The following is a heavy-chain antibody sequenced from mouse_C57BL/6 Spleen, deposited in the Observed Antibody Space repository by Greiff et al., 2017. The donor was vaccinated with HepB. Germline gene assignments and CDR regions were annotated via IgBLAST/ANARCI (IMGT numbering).Heavy chain of an antibody. CDR1: GFTFSSYA. CDR3: ARGHYYGSSYGKYYAMDY. V-gene: IGHV5-4*03. CDR2: ISDGGSYT. Sequence: EVMLVESGGGLVKPGGSLKLSCAASGFTFSSYAMSWVRQTPEKRLEWVATISDGGSYTYYPDNVKGRFTISRDNAKNNLYLQMSHLKSEDTAMYYCARGHYYGSSYGKYYAMDYWGQGTSVTVSS. D-gene: IGHD1-1*01. J-gene: IGHJ4*01.